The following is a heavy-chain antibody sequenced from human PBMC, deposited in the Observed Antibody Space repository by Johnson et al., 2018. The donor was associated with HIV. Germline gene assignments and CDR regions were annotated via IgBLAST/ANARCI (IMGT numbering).Heavy chain of an antibody. CDR1: GFTFSGSA. D-gene: IGHD5-18*01. V-gene: IGHV3-66*02. CDR3: ARGVTGYSYGT. J-gene: IGHJ3*01. CDR2: IFSVGNT. Sequence: MQLVESGGGLVQPGGSLKLSCAASGFTFSGSAMHWVRQASGKGLEWVSVIFSVGNTYYADSVKGRFTISRDNSKNMLYLQMNSLRPEDTAVYYCARGVTGYSYGTWGQGTVVTVSS.